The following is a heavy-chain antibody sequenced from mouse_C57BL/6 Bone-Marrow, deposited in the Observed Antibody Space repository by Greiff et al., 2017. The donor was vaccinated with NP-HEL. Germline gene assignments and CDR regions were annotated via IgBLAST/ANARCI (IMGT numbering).Heavy chain of an antibody. CDR1: GYTFTSYW. J-gene: IGHJ1*03. CDR3: AFFYGSSPRWYFDV. D-gene: IGHD1-1*01. Sequence: VQLQQPGAELVKPGASVKMSCKASGYTFTSYWITWVKQRPGQGLEWIGDIYPGSGSTNYNEKFKSKATLTVDTSSSTAYMQLGSLTSEDSAVYYCAFFYGSSPRWYFDVWGTGTTVTVSS. CDR2: IYPGSGST. V-gene: IGHV1-55*01.